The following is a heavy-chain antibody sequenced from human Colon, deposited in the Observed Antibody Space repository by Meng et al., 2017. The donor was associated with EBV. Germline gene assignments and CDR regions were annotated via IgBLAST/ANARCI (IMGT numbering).Heavy chain of an antibody. CDR3: ARGKQDAWELLAY. D-gene: IGHD1-26*01. CDR1: GVPISSNIR. CDR2: IDDSGST. J-gene: IGHJ4*02. V-gene: IGHV4-4*02. Sequence: VQQTGAALGIVKPWGTLSLTCGVFGVPISSNIRWTWVRQPPGKGLEWIGDIDDSGSTNYNPSLNSRISISLDKSKNHFSLKVNSVTAADTAVYYCARGKQDAWELLAYWGQGALVTVSS.